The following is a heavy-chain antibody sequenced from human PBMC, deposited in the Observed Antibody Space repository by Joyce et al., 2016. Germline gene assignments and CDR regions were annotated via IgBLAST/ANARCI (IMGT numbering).Heavy chain of an antibody. CDR1: GLRFSQFY. Sequence: EVRLVESGGGLVQPGGSLRISCEVSGLRFSQFYIKWDRQAPGNGLEWVGRSKKKPDCYIREYAASVKGRFTISRDDSKSSLYLQMNSLRSEDTAFYYCATEGASSGPDFDRWGQGTLVTVSS. J-gene: IGHJ4*02. V-gene: IGHV3-72*01. CDR2: SKKKPDCYIR. CDR3: ATEGASSGPDFDR. D-gene: IGHD3-22*01.